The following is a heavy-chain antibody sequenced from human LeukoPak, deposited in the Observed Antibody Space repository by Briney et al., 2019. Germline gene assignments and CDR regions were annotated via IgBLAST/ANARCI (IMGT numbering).Heavy chain of an antibody. CDR2: ISDDGSRQ. D-gene: IGHD4-17*01. CDR1: GFTFSNYA. CDR3: VKDRTGTCTLDY. J-gene: IGHJ4*02. Sequence: GRSLRLSCAATGFTFSNYAIHWGRQAPGKGLEWVAFISDDGSRQHYADSVEGRFTISRDNSKNTLNLQMNSLRAEDTAVYYCVKDRTGTCTLDYWGQGTLVTVSS. V-gene: IGHV3-30-3*01.